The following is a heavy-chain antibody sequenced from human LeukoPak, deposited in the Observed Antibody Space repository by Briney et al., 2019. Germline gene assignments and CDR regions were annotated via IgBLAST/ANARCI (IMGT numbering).Heavy chain of an antibody. J-gene: IGHJ4*02. V-gene: IGHV3-48*04. CDR1: GFTFSSYN. Sequence: LSGGSLRLSCAASGFTFSSYNMNWVRQAPGSGLEWVSYISSSSTTIYYADSVKGRFTISRDNAQNSLYLQMNSLRAEDTAVYYCARDYTMIDYWGQGTLVTVSS. CDR3: ARDYTMIDY. D-gene: IGHD3-22*01. CDR2: ISSSSTTI.